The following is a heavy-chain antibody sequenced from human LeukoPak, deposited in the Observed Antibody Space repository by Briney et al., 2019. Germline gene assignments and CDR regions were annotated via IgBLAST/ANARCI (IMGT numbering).Heavy chain of an antibody. CDR3: ARGRVLGRYYYYYYMDV. J-gene: IGHJ6*03. CDR2: INHSGST. CDR1: GGSFSGYY. V-gene: IGHV4-34*01. Sequence: SETLSLTCAVYGGSFSGYYWSWIRQPPGKGLEWIGEINHSGSTNYNPSLKSRVTISVDTSKNQFSLKLNSVTAADTAVYYCARGRVLGRYYYYYYMDVWGKGTTVTVSS. D-gene: IGHD3-10*01.